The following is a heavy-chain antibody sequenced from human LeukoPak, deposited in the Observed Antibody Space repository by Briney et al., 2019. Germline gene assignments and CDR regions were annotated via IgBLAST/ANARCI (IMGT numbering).Heavy chain of an antibody. CDR3: AGRQAYTDAFDI. D-gene: IGHD4-11*01. CDR1: GGSISSYY. Sequence: SETLSLTCTVSGGSISSYYWSWIRQPPGKGLEWIGYIYYSGSTNYNPSLKSRVTISVDTSKNQFSLKLSSVTAADTAVYYCAGRQAYTDAFDIWGQGTMVTVSS. J-gene: IGHJ3*02. CDR2: IYYSGST. V-gene: IGHV4-59*01.